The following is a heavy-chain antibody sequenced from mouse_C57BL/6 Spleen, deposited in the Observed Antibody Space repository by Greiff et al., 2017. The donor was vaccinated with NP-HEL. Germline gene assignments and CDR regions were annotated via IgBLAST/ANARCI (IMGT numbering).Heavy chain of an antibody. V-gene: IGHV5-17*01. D-gene: IGHD1-1*01. J-gene: IGHJ1*03. CDR2: ISSGSSTI. Sequence: EVRLVESGGGLVKPGGSLKLSCAASGFTFSDYGMHWVRQAPEKGLEWVAYISSGSSTIYYADTVKGRFTISRDNAKNTLFLQMTSLRSEDTAMYYCARPITTVPNWYFDVWGTGTTVTVSS. CDR1: GFTFSDYG. CDR3: ARPITTVPNWYFDV.